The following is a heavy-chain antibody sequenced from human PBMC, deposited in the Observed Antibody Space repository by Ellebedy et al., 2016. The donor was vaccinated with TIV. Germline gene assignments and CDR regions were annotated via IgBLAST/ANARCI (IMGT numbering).Heavy chain of an antibody. Sequence: SETLSLXCTVSGASISPYYWSWIRQPPGKGLEWIGYIYYTGSTNYNPSLKSRVTFSLDTSKNQFSLKLSSVTAADTAVYYCARDGGSAMDVWGKGTTVTVSS. V-gene: IGHV4-59*12. D-gene: IGHD3-16*01. CDR1: GASISPYY. J-gene: IGHJ6*04. CDR2: IYYTGST. CDR3: ARDGGSAMDV.